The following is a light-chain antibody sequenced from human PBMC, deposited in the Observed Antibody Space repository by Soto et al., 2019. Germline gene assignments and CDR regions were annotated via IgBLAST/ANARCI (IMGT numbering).Light chain of an antibody. J-gene: IGLJ2*01. CDR2: RNN. CDR3: AAWDDSLSVYVV. CDR1: SSNIGSNY. Sequence: QSVLTQPPSASGTPGQRVTISCSGSSSNIGSNYAYWYQQLPGTAPKLLMYRNNQRPSGVPDRFSGSKSGTSASLAISGLRSEDEADYYCAAWDDSLSVYVVFGGGTKVTVL. V-gene: IGLV1-47*01.